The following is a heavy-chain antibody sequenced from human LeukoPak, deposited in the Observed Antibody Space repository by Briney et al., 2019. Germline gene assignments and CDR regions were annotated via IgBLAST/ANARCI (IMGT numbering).Heavy chain of an antibody. CDR3: ARGGSSWYYFDY. J-gene: IGHJ4*02. D-gene: IGHD6-13*01. CDR1: GFTFSDYY. CDR2: ISSTNSIT. V-gene: IGHV3-11*01. Sequence: GGSLRLSCEASGFTFSDYYMSWIRQAPGKGLEWVSHISSTNSITYYADSVKGRFTISRDNAKNSLYLQMNSLRAEDTAVYYCARGGSSWYYFDYWGQGTLVTVSS.